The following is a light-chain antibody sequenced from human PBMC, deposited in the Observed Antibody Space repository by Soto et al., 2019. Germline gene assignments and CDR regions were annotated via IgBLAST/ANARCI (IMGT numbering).Light chain of an antibody. CDR3: LQHNSYPRT. Sequence: DIKITHSPSAMSASVGDRVTITCRASQGISNYLAWFQQRQGKVPKSLIYAASSLPSGVPSRFRGSGSGTEFTLPVSSLQPEDFSTYYCLQHNSYPRTFGQGTKVDIK. CDR1: QGISNY. V-gene: IGKV1-17*03. CDR2: AAS. J-gene: IGKJ1*01.